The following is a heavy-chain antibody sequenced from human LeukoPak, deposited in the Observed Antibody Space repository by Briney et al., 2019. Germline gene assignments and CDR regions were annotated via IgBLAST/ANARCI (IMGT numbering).Heavy chain of an antibody. J-gene: IGHJ3*02. CDR3: ARELPRIGGQTDASDI. Sequence: GSLRLSCAVSGFTSSGDWMHWVRQAPGKGLVWVSRSKNDGSSTSYADSVKGRFTISRDNAKNTLYLQMNSLRAEDTAVYYCARELPRIGGQTDASDIWGQGTMVTVS. CDR2: SKNDGSST. D-gene: IGHD3-16*01. V-gene: IGHV3-74*01. CDR1: GFTSSGDW.